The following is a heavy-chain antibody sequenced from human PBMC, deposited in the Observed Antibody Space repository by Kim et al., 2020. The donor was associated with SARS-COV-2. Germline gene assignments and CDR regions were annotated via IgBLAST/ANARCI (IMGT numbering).Heavy chain of an antibody. CDR1: GGTFSSYA. V-gene: IGHV1-69*13. CDR2: IIPIFGTA. Sequence: SVKVSCKASGGTFSSYAISWVRQAPGQGLEWMGGIIPIFGTANYAQKFQGRVTITADESTSTAYMELSSLRSEDTAVYYCARGEGYSSSWYDNWFDPWGQGTLVTVSS. CDR3: ARGEGYSSSWYDNWFDP. J-gene: IGHJ5*02. D-gene: IGHD6-13*01.